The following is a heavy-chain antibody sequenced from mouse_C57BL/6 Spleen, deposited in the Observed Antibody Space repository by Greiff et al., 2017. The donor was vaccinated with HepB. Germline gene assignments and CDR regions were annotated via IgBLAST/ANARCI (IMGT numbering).Heavy chain of an antibody. J-gene: IGHJ4*01. CDR3: ARGVYYAYARAMDY. V-gene: IGHV1-59*01. CDR1: GYTFTSYW. Sequence: QVQLQQPGAELVRPGTSVKLSCKASGYTFTSYWMHWVKQRPGQGLEWIGVIDPSDSYTNYNQKFKGKATLTVDTSSSTADMQLSSLTSEDSAVYYCARGVYYAYARAMDYWGQGTSVTVSS. CDR2: IDPSDSYT. D-gene: IGHD2-2*01.